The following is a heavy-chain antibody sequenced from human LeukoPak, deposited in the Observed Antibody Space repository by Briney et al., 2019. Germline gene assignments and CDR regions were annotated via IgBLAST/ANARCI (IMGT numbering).Heavy chain of an antibody. Sequence: PSETLSLTCTVSGDSISTKSYYWGWIRRPPGKGLEWIGSISSSGSTYYNPSLKWRGTISVDTSKNQFSLKLNSVTAADTAVYYCARHVQTKRSDRHDYLQHWGQGTLVTVSS. CDR1: GDSISTKSYY. CDR3: ARHVQTKRSDRHDYLQH. D-gene: IGHD1-1*01. CDR2: ISSSGST. J-gene: IGHJ1*01. V-gene: IGHV4-39*01.